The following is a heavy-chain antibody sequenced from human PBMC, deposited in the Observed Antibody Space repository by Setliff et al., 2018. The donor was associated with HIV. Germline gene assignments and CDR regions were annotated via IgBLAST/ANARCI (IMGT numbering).Heavy chain of an antibody. CDR3: ATVGPTIWGAFDI. Sequence: ASVKVSCKASGYTFTAYGLSWVRQAPGQGLEWMGWISTYSDETSSSQNLQGRLTMTEDTSTDTAYMELSSLRSEDTAVYYCATVGPTIWGAFDIWGQGTMVTVSS. D-gene: IGHD3-16*01. V-gene: IGHV1-18*01. CDR1: GYTFTAYG. J-gene: IGHJ3*02. CDR2: ISTYSDET.